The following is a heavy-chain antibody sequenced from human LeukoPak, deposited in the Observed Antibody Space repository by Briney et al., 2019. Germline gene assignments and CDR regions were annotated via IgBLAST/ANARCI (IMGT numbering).Heavy chain of an antibody. D-gene: IGHD4-23*01. CDR3: ARWGYGGHSPNTPYYYYYYYMDV. CDR1: GGSISSYY. V-gene: IGHV4-59*01. Sequence: SETLSLTCTVSGGSISSYYWSWIRQPPGKGLEWIGYIYYSGSTNYNPSLKSRVTISVDTSKNKFSLKLSSVTAADTAVYYCARWGYGGHSPNTPYYYYYYYMDVWGKGTTVTVSS. J-gene: IGHJ6*03. CDR2: IYYSGST.